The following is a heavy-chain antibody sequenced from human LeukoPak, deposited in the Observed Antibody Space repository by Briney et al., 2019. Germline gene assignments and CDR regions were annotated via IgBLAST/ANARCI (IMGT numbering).Heavy chain of an antibody. D-gene: IGHD2-15*01. J-gene: IGHJ4*02. Sequence: GESLQISCQGSGSNFTSYWIGWGRQLPGKGLEWMGIIYPGDSDTRYGPSFQGQVTISADKSISTAYLQWSSLRASDTAMYYCARHCSGGSCYSQWGQGTLVTVSS. CDR3: ARHCSGGSCYSQ. CDR1: GSNFTSYW. V-gene: IGHV5-51*01. CDR2: IYPGDSDT.